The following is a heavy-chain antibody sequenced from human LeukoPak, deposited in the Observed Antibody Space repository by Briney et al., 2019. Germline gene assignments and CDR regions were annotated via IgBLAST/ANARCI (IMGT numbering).Heavy chain of an antibody. Sequence: GESLKISCKGFGYSFSTYWIGWVRQMPGKGLEWMGIIYAGNSDTRYSPSFQGQVTMSADKSISTAYLQWSSLEASDTAMYYCARRNYDDDGYYFDYWGQGTLVTVSS. CDR2: IYAGNSDT. D-gene: IGHD4-17*01. CDR1: GYSFSTYW. J-gene: IGHJ4*02. V-gene: IGHV5-51*01. CDR3: ARRNYDDDGYYFDY.